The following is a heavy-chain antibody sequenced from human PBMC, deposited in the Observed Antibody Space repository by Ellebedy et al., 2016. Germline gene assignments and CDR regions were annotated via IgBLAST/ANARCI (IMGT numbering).Heavy chain of an antibody. D-gene: IGHD3-10*01. J-gene: IGHJ3*02. CDR1: GGTFSSYA. V-gene: IGHV1-69*13. Sequence: SVKVSXKASGGTFSSYAISWVRQAPGQGLEWMGGIIPIFGTANYAQKFQGRVTITADESTSTAYMELSSLRSEDTAVYYCARDLDGSGRYWVDAFDIWGQGTMVTVSS. CDR3: ARDLDGSGRYWVDAFDI. CDR2: IIPIFGTA.